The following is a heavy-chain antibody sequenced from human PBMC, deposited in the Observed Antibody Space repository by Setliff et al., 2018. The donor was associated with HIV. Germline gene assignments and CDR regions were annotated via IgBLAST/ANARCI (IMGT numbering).Heavy chain of an antibody. CDR3: ARESPDGLDY. CDR1: GGSISSGSYY. V-gene: IGHV4-61*09. J-gene: IGHJ4*02. Sequence: SETLSLTCAVYGGSISSGSYYWSWIRQPAGKGLEWIGHIYSSGSTNYNPSLKSRVTISADTSKNQFSLNLSSVTAADTAVYFCARESPDGLDYWGQGTLVTVSS. CDR2: IYSSGST. D-gene: IGHD2-8*01.